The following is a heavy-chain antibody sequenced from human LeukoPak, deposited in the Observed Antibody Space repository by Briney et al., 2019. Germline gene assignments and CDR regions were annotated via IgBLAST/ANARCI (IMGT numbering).Heavy chain of an antibody. J-gene: IGHJ4*02. CDR2: IWSDGSKK. Sequence: GGSLRLSCAASGFTFSDYYMSWIRQAPGKGLEWVAAIWSDGSKKYYADSVKGRFTISKDNSKSTLYLQMNSLRAEDTAVYYCARDLSYTSLDYGGQGTLVTVSS. V-gene: IGHV3-33*08. D-gene: IGHD2-2*02. CDR1: GFTFSDYY. CDR3: ARDLSYTSLDY.